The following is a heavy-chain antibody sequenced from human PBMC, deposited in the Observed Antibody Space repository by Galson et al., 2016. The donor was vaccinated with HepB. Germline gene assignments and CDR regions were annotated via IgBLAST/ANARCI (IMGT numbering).Heavy chain of an antibody. CDR3: AREGPYWSGNYWFDP. CDR1: GGSMTSGGFY. D-gene: IGHD3-3*01. J-gene: IGHJ5*02. Sequence: TLSLTCTVFGGSMTSGGFYWSWIRQLPGKGLEWIGHIYYSGATYYNPSLKSRVTISVDTSKNQFSLNLISETAADTAGYFCAREGPYWSGNYWFDPWGQGTLVTVSS. V-gene: IGHV4-31*03. CDR2: IYYSGAT.